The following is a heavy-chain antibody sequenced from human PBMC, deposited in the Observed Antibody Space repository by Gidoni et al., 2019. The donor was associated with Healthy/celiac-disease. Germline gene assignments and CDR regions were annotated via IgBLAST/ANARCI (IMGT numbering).Heavy chain of an antibody. CDR1: GFTFSSYG. CDR3: ASSYYYDSSGYPHFDY. Sequence: EVQLVESGGGLVQPGGSLRLSCAASGFTFSSYGMNWVRQAPGKGLEWVSYISSSSSTIYYADSVKGRFTISRDNAKNSLYLQMNSLRDEDTAVYYCASSYYYDSSGYPHFDYWGQGTLVTVSS. D-gene: IGHD3-22*01. CDR2: ISSSSSTI. V-gene: IGHV3-48*02. J-gene: IGHJ4*02.